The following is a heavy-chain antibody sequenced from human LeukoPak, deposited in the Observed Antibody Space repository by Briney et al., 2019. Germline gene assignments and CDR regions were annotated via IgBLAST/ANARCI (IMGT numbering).Heavy chain of an antibody. D-gene: IGHD6-6*01. CDR1: GYTFNSYA. Sequence: ASVKVSCKASGYTFNSYAMHWVRQAPGQRLEWMGWINSGNDNTRYSQKFQGRVTISRDTSASTAYMELSNLRSEDTAVYYCARGLYSSSPNVDYWGQGTPVTVSS. CDR3: ARGLYSSSPNVDY. V-gene: IGHV1-3*01. J-gene: IGHJ4*02. CDR2: INSGNDNT.